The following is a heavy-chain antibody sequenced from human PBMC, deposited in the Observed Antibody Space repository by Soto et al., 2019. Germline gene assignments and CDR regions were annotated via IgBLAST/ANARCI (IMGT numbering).Heavy chain of an antibody. CDR1: GGSVSSDIYY. J-gene: IGHJ4*02. CDR3: ARASTYNYAAGY. Sequence: SETLSLTCTVSGGSVSSDIYYWTWIRQPPGKGLEWIGYIYYTGSTNYNPSLKSRVTISEDTSKNQFSLKLSSVTAADTAVYYCARASTYNYAAGYWGQGTLVTVYS. D-gene: IGHD3-16*01. V-gene: IGHV4-61*01. CDR2: IYYTGST.